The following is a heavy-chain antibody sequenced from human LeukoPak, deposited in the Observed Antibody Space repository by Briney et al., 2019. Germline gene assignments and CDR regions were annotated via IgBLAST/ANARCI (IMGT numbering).Heavy chain of an antibody. CDR3: ARQGYYYDSSGYGLQNFDY. CDR1: GYTFTSYY. D-gene: IGHD3-22*01. V-gene: IGHV1-8*01. CDR2: MNPNSGNT. J-gene: IGHJ4*02. Sequence: GASVKVSCKASGYTFTSYYINWVRQATGQGLEWMGWMNPNSGNTGYAQKFQGRVTMTRNTSISTAYMELSSLRSEDTAVYYCARQGYYYDSSGYGLQNFDYWGQGTLVTVSS.